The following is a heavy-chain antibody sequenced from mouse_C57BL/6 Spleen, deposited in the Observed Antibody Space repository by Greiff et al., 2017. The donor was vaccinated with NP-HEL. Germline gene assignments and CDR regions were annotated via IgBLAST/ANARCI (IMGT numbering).Heavy chain of an antibody. CDR3: ARPNYYGSSPWFAY. V-gene: IGHV5-12*01. CDR2: ISNGGGST. Sequence: EVKVVESGGGLVQPGGSLKLSCAASGFTFSDYYMYWVRQTPEKRLEWVAYISNGGGSTYYPDTVKGRFHISRDNAKNTLYLQMSRLESEDTAMYYCARPNYYGSSPWFAYWGQGTLVTVSA. D-gene: IGHD1-1*01. J-gene: IGHJ3*01. CDR1: GFTFSDYY.